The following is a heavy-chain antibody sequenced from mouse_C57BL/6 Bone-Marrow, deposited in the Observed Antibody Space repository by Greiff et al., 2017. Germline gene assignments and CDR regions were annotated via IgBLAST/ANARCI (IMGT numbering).Heavy chain of an antibody. V-gene: IGHV1-82*01. CDR2: IYPGDGDT. D-gene: IGHD2-5*01. Sequence: VNVVESGPELVKPGASVKISCKASGYAFSSSWMNWVKQRPGKGLEWIGRIYPGDGDTNYNGKFKGKATLTADKSSSTAYMQLSSLTSEDYAVYFCARYYYSNYNYAMDYWGQGTSVTVSS. CDR1: GYAFSSSW. J-gene: IGHJ4*01. CDR3: ARYYYSNYNYAMDY.